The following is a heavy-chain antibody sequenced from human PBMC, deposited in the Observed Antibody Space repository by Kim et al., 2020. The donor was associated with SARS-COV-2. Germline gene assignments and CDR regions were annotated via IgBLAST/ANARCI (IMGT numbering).Heavy chain of an antibody. CDR2: INTNTGNP. J-gene: IGHJ3*02. V-gene: IGHV7-4-1*02. D-gene: IGHD2-15*01. CDR1: GYVFSRYA. Sequence: ASVKVSCKASGYVFSRYALNWVRQAPGQGLEWMGWINTNTGNPTYAQGFTGRFVFSLDKSVRTAYLQISSLKAEDTAVYYCARIHEEGQVVYAFDIWGQGTKVTISS. CDR3: ARIHEEGQVVYAFDI.